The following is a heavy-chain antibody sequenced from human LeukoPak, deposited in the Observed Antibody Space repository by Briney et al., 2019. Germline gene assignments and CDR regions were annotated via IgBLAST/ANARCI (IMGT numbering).Heavy chain of an antibody. CDR2: ISAYNGNT. V-gene: IGHV1-18*01. Sequence: ASVKVSCMASGYTFTSYGISWVRQAPGQGLEWMGWISAYNGNTNYAQKLQGRVTMTTDTSTSTAYMELRSLRSDDTAVYYCARAARRVSYYYYGMDVWGQGTTVTVSS. D-gene: IGHD6-25*01. J-gene: IGHJ6*02. CDR3: ARAARRVSYYYYGMDV. CDR1: GYTFTSYG.